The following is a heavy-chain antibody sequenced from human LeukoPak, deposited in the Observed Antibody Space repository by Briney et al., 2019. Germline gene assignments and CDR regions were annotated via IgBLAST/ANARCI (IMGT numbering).Heavy chain of an antibody. CDR3: ATLNGGTTFDY. CDR1: GYTFTGYY. CDR2: IDPNSGGT. Sequence: GASVKVSCKASGYTFTGYYMHWVRQAPGQGLEWMGRIDPNSGGTNYAQKFQGRVTMTRDTSISTAYMELSRLRSDDTAVYYCATLNGGTTFDYWGQGTLVTVSS. J-gene: IGHJ4*02. V-gene: IGHV1-2*06. D-gene: IGHD1-26*01.